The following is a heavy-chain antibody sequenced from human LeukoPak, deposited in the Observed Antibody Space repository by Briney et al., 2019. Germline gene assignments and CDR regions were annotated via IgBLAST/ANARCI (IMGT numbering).Heavy chain of an antibody. Sequence: SETLSLTCAVSGYSISSGYYWGWVRQPPGKGLEWIGSSYYSGSTYYNPSLKSRVTISVDTSKNQFSLKLSSVTAADTAVYYCARSPWIQLWLGAFDIWGQGTMVTVSS. D-gene: IGHD5-18*01. V-gene: IGHV4-38-2*01. CDR2: SYYSGST. CDR1: GYSISSGYY. CDR3: ARSPWIQLWLGAFDI. J-gene: IGHJ3*02.